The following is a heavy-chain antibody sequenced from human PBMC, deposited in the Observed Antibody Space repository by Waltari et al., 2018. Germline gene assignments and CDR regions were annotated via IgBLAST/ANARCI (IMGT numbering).Heavy chain of an antibody. V-gene: IGHV5-51*01. Sequence: EVQLVQSGAEVKKPGESLKISCKTSGYSFTNYWIAWVRQMPGKGLEWMGINYPGDSETGYGPSFQGRVTISADKSVSTAYLQGSSLKASDTAMYYWARHSVQLWLGFDYWGQGTLVTASS. CDR2: NYPGDSET. CDR1: GYSFTNYW. CDR3: ARHSVQLWLGFDY. D-gene: IGHD1-1*01. J-gene: IGHJ4*02.